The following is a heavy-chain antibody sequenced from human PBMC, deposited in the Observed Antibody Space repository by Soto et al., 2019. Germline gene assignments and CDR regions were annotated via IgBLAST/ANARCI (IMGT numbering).Heavy chain of an antibody. J-gene: IGHJ6*03. CDR2: MNPNSGNT. CDR3: ARGHYDFWSGYYSRYMDV. D-gene: IGHD3-3*01. Sequence: ASVKVSCKASGYTFTSYDINWVRQATGEGLEWMGWMNPNSGNTGYAQKFQGRVTMTRNTSISTAYMELSSLRSEDTAVYYCARGHYDFWSGYYSRYMDVWGKGPTVTVSS. V-gene: IGHV1-8*01. CDR1: GYTFTSYD.